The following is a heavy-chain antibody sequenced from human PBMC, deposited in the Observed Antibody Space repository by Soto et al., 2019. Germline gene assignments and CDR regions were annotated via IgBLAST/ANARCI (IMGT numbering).Heavy chain of an antibody. D-gene: IGHD3-3*01. CDR1: GGTFSSYA. CDR3: ARPFPLYYDFWTNDYYGMDV. CDR2: IIPIFSTA. J-gene: IGHJ6*02. Sequence: GASVKVSCKASGGTFSSYAISWVRQAPGQRLERMGGIIPIFSTANYAQKFQGRVTITADESTSTAYMELSSLRSEDTAVYYCARPFPLYYDFWTNDYYGMDVWGQGTTVTVSS. V-gene: IGHV1-69*13.